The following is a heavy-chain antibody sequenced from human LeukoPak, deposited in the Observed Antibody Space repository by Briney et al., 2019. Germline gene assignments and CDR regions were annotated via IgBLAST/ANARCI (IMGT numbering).Heavy chain of an antibody. J-gene: IGHJ4*02. D-gene: IGHD2-2*01. Sequence: GGSLRLSCAASGFTFSSYAMHWVRQAPGKGLEWVAVISYDGSNKYYADSVKSRFTSRDNSKNTLYLQMNSLRAEDTAVYYCARDQIHSSTSCLDYWGQGTLVTVSS. CDR1: GFTFSSYA. CDR2: ISYDGSNK. CDR3: ARDQIHSSTSCLDY. V-gene: IGHV3-30*04.